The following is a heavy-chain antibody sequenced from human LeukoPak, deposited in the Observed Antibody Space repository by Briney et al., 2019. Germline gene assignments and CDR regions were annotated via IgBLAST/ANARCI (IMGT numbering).Heavy chain of an antibody. CDR2: ISSSGSTL. V-gene: IGHV3-48*03. Sequence: GGSLRLSCAASVFTFSYYEMYWVRQAPGKGLEWLSYISSSGSTLYYADSVKGRFTISRDNAKSSLYLQMNSLRAEDTAVYYCARCGEQLVSHYWGQGTLLTVSS. J-gene: IGHJ4*02. CDR1: VFTFSYYE. D-gene: IGHD6-13*01. CDR3: ARCGEQLVSHY.